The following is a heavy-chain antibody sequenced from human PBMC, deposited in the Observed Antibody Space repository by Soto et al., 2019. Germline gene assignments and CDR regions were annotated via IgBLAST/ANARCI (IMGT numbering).Heavy chain of an antibody. J-gene: IGHJ4*02. CDR1: GGSVTNSSYY. Sequence: SETLSLTCTVSGGSVTNSSYYWGWIRQSPGKGLEWIGSVYYRGRSYSKSSVKSRVTISVDTSKNRFSLSLNSVTASDTAVYFCVSQRTTVPTQAYFDYWGSGALVTVSS. CDR2: VYYRGRS. CDR3: VSQRTTVPTQAYFDY. V-gene: IGHV4-39*01. D-gene: IGHD4-17*01.